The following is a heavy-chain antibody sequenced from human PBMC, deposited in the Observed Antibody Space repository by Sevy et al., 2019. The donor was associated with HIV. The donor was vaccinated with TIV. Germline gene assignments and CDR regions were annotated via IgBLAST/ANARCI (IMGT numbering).Heavy chain of an antibody. J-gene: IGHJ3*02. D-gene: IGHD3-10*01. CDR3: ARHLGGSSGSSYDAFDI. CDR1: GYSFTSYW. CDR2: IYPGDSGT. Sequence: GESLKISCTGSGYSFTSYWIGWVRQMPGKGLEWMGIIYPGDSGTRYSRSFQGQVTISADKSISTAYLQWSSLKASDTAMYYCARHLGGSSGSSYDAFDIWGQGTMVTVS. V-gene: IGHV5-51*01.